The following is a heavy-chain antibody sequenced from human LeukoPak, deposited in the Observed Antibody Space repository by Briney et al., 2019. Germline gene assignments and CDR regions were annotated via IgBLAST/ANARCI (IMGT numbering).Heavy chain of an antibody. CDR1: GASVGSAGYY. V-gene: IGHV4-61*08. D-gene: IGHD1-26*01. Sequence: PSETLSLTCTVSGASVGSAGYYWSWIRQPPGGGLEWIGXIYYISNTNYNPSLKSRVTMSVDPSKNQFSLKLNSVTAADTAVYYCARTQSQSGSYRYYFGYWGQGTLVTVSS. J-gene: IGHJ4*02. CDR3: ARTQSQSGSYRYYFGY. CDR2: IYYISNT.